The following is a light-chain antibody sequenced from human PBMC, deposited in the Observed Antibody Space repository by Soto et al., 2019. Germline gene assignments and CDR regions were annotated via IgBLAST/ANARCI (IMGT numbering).Light chain of an antibody. V-gene: IGKV3-15*01. J-gene: IGKJ1*01. CDR1: QSLSNN. Sequence: EIVLTQSPATLSVSPGERATLSCRASQSLSNNLAWYQQKPGQAPRLLIYGASTRAAGFPDRFSGSGSGTEFTLTIRSLQSEDFAVYCCKQYNNWPPTFGQGTKVDIK. CDR2: GAS. CDR3: KQYNNWPPT.